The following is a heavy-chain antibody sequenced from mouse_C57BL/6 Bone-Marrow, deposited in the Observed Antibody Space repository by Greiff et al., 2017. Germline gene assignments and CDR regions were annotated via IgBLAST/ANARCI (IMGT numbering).Heavy chain of an antibody. J-gene: IGHJ3*01. CDR3: ARWGYYGSSLAWFAY. D-gene: IGHD1-1*01. CDR1: GYTFTSYW. Sequence: QVQLQQPGAELVKPGASVKLSCKASGYTFTSYWMQWVKQRPGQGLEWIGEIDPSDSYTNYNQKFKGKATLTVDTSSSTAYMQLSSLTSEDSAVYYCARWGYYGSSLAWFAYWGQGTRVTVSA. V-gene: IGHV1-50*01. CDR2: IDPSDSYT.